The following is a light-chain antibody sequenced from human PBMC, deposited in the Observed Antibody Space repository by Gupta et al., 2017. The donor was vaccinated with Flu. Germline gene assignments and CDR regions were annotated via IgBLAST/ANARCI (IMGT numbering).Light chain of an antibody. CDR3: SSYAGSNHLV. CDR2: EVS. Sequence: SALTPPPSASGSPGQSVTVSCTGTSSDVGGYNYVSWYQQHPGKAPKLMIYEVSKRPSGVPDRFSGSKSGNTASLTVSGVQAEDEADYYCSSYAGSNHLVFGTGTKVTVL. J-gene: IGLJ1*01. V-gene: IGLV2-8*01. CDR1: SSDVGGYNY.